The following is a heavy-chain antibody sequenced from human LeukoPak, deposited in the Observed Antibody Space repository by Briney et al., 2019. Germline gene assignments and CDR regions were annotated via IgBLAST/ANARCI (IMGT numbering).Heavy chain of an antibody. D-gene: IGHD6-6*01. CDR3: AKDSPGIAARPDFDY. Sequence: GGSLRLSCAASGFTLSSYAMSWVRQAPGKGLEWVSVISGSGGSTYYADSVKGRFTISRDNSKNTLYLQMNSLRAEDTAVYYCAKDSPGIAARPDFDYWGQGTLVTVSS. CDR1: GFTLSSYA. CDR2: ISGSGGST. V-gene: IGHV3-23*01. J-gene: IGHJ4*02.